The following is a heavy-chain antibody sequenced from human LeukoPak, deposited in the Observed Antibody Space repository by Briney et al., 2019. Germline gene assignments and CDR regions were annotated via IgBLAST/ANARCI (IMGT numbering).Heavy chain of an antibody. CDR3: ARGLNGRDYYGSGSYYIPNWFDP. Sequence: ASVKVSCKASGYTFTSYDINWVRQATGQGLEWMGWMNPNSGNTGYAQKFQGRVTMTRNTSISTAYMELSSLRSEDTAVYYCARGLNGRDYYGSGSYYIPNWFDPWGQGTLVTVSS. J-gene: IGHJ5*02. V-gene: IGHV1-8*02. CDR2: MNPNSGNT. CDR1: GYTFTSYD. D-gene: IGHD3-10*01.